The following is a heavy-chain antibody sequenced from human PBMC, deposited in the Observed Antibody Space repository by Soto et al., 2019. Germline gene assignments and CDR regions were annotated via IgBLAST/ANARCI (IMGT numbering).Heavy chain of an antibody. V-gene: IGHV4-59*08. CDR1: GGSISSYY. Sequence: SETLSLTCTVSGGSISSYYWSWIRQPPGKGLEWIGYIYYSGSTNYNPSLKSRVTISVDTSKNQFSLKLSSVTAADTAVYYCARHGPPDGSSWPNDAFDIWGQGTMVTVSS. CDR3: ARHGPPDGSSWPNDAFDI. D-gene: IGHD6-13*01. CDR2: IYYSGST. J-gene: IGHJ3*02.